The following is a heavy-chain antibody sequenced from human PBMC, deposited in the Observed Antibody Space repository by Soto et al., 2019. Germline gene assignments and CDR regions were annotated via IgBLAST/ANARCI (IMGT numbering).Heavy chain of an antibody. CDR3: AKNKILVPATYQDWFDP. V-gene: IGHV3-30*18. CDR2: ISYDGSNK. D-gene: IGHD2-2*01. J-gene: IGHJ5*02. CDR1: GFTFSSYG. Sequence: GGSLRLSCAASGFTFSSYGMHWVRQAPGKGLEWVAVISYDGSNKYYADSVKGRFTISRDNSRNTLYLQMNSLRAEDTAVYFCAKNKILVPATYQDWFDPWGQGTLVTVSS.